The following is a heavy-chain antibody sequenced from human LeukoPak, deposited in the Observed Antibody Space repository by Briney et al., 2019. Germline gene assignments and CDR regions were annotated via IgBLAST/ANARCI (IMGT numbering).Heavy chain of an antibody. CDR2: IRYDGSNK. V-gene: IGHV3-30*02. CDR1: GFTFSTYG. CDR3: AKAMADYYYYMDV. D-gene: IGHD5-24*01. Sequence: PGGSLRLSCAASGFTFSTYGMHWVRQAPGKGLEWVAFIRYDGSNKYYADSVKGPFTISRDNSKNTLYLQMNSLRAEDTAVYYCAKAMADYYYYMDVWGKGTTVTISS. J-gene: IGHJ6*03.